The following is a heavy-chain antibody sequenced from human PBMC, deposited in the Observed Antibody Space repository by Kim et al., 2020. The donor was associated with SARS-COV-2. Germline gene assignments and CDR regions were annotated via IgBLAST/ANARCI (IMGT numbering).Heavy chain of an antibody. Sequence: PSLKSQVTMSVDTSKNQFSLKLTAVTAADTAVYYCARTTYSSSRPYYFDYWGQGNLVTVSS. J-gene: IGHJ4*02. CDR3: ARTTYSSSRPYYFDY. V-gene: IGHV4-4*07. D-gene: IGHD6-13*01.